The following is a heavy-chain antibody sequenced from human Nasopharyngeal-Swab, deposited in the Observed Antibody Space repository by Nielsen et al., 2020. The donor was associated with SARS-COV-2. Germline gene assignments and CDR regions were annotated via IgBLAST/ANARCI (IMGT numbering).Heavy chain of an antibody. CDR3: ARLAPLKFYYYYVDV. D-gene: IGHD3-3*02. CDR1: GYTFTSYA. CDR2: INAGNGNT. J-gene: IGHJ6*03. V-gene: IGHV1-3*01. Sequence: ASVKVSCKASGYTFTSYAMHWVRQAPGQRLEWMGWINAGNGNTKYSQKFQGRVTITRDTSASTAYMELSSLRSEDTAVYYCARLAPLKFYYYYVDVWGKGTTVTVSS.